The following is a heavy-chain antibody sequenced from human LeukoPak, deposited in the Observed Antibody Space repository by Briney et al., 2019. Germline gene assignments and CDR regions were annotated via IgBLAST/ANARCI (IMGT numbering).Heavy chain of an antibody. CDR2: ISYDGSNK. CDR3: AKVGYSSRHDY. Sequence: GRSLRLSCAASGFTFSSYGMHWVRQAPGKGLEWVAVISYDGSNKYYADSVKGRFTISRDNSKNTLYLQMNSLRAEDTAVYYCAKVGYSSRHDYWGQGTLVTVSS. J-gene: IGHJ4*02. V-gene: IGHV3-30*18. D-gene: IGHD6-19*01. CDR1: GFTFSSYG.